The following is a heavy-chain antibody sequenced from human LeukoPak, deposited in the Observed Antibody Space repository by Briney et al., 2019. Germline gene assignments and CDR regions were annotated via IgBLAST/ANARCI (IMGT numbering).Heavy chain of an antibody. Sequence: GGSLRLSCAASEFSFSNYAMRCVRQAPGKGLVWVSRIKSDGSTRYADSVKGRFTISRDNAKNTVSLQMISLRAEDTGVYYCARAPSEIGGYYPEYFRHWGQGTLVIVSS. CDR2: IKSDGST. D-gene: IGHD3-22*01. CDR3: ARAPSEIGGYYPEYFRH. V-gene: IGHV3-74*01. CDR1: EFSFSNYA. J-gene: IGHJ1*01.